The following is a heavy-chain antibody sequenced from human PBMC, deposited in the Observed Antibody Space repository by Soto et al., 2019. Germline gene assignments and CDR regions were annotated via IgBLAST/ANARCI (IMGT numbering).Heavy chain of an antibody. Sequence: GGSLRLSCAASGFNFRSYTMGWVRQAPGKGLDWVSSISPGSDYIFYADSLKGRFTISRDNAKDSLYLQLDTVTGEDTAIYYCARALFRSSTLPNYYFDSWGQGTQVTLSS. J-gene: IGHJ4*02. CDR2: ISPGSDYI. V-gene: IGHV3-21*01. CDR3: ARALFRSSTLPNYYFDS. CDR1: GFNFRSYT. D-gene: IGHD3-10*01.